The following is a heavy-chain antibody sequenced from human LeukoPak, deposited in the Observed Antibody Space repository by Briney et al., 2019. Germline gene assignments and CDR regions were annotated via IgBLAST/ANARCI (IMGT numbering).Heavy chain of an antibody. CDR2: INPNSGGT. CDR1: GYTFTAYS. J-gene: IGHJ4*02. V-gene: IGHV1-2*02. D-gene: IGHD6-6*01. CDR3: ARGDYSTSSTDY. Sequence: ASVTVSCKASGYTFTAYSMFWLRQAPGQGLDWMGWINPNSGGTNYAQKFQGRVTMTRDTSISTAYMELSRLRSDDTAVYYCARGDYSTSSTDYWGQGTLVTVSS.